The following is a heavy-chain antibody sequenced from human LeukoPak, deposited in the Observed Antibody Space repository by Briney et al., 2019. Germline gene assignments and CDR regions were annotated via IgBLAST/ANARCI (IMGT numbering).Heavy chain of an antibody. Sequence: GGSLRLSCAASGFTFSSYAMSWVRQAPGKGLEWISGISPSGGNTYYADSVKGRFTISRDNSRNTLHVQMNSLRVEDTAVYYCANFERTVAGPYNWFEPWGQGTLVTVSS. D-gene: IGHD6-19*01. CDR1: GFTFSSYA. CDR3: ANFERTVAGPYNWFEP. V-gene: IGHV3-23*01. J-gene: IGHJ5*02. CDR2: ISPSGGNT.